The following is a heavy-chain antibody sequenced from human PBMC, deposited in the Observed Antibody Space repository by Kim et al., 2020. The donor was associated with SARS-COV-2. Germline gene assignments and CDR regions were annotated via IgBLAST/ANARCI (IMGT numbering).Heavy chain of an antibody. CDR1: GGSFSGYY. Sequence: SETLSLTCAVYGGSFSGYYWSWIRQPPGKGLEWIGEINHSGSTNYNPSLKSRVTISVDTSKNQFSLKLSSVTAADTAVYYCARGSKGYYGSGSYYSSSTPLNWFDPWGQGTLVTVSS. J-gene: IGHJ5*02. D-gene: IGHD3-10*01. CDR3: ARGSKGYYGSGSYYSSSTPLNWFDP. V-gene: IGHV4-34*01. CDR2: INHSGST.